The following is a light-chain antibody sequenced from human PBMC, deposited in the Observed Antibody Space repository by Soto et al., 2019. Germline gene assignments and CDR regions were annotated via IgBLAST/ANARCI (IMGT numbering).Light chain of an antibody. Sequence: SPATLSLSPGERATLSCRASQSVRSDLAWYQQKPGQAPRLLIYGASTRATGIPGRFSGSGSGTDFTLTISSLQSEDSAVYYCQQYNNWPPITFGQGTRLEIK. J-gene: IGKJ5*01. V-gene: IGKV3-15*01. CDR1: QSVRSD. CDR3: QQYNNWPPIT. CDR2: GAS.